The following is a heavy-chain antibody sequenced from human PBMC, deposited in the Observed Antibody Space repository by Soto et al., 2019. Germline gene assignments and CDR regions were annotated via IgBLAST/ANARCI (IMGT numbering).Heavy chain of an antibody. J-gene: IGHJ3*02. CDR1: GYTFTSYA. CDR2: INPGIGNT. D-gene: IGHD5-12*01. CDR3: ANRDGSIEGYAFDI. V-gene: IGHV1-3*01. Sequence: ASVKVSCKASGYTFTSYAMHWVRQAPGQRLEWMGRINPGIGNTKYAQKFQGRVTITRDKSTSTAYMELSSLRSEDTAVYYCANRDGSIEGYAFDIWGQGTMVTVSS.